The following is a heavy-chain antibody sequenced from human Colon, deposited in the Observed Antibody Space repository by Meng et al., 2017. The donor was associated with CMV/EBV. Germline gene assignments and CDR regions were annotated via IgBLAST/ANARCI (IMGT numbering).Heavy chain of an antibody. J-gene: IGHJ4*02. CDR3: ARDLRVWFGEFKN. CDR1: GYTFTGYY. CDR2: INPNSGGT. V-gene: IGHV1-2*02. D-gene: IGHD3-10*01. Sequence: LVQSGAEGKKPGASGKVSCKASGYTFTGYYMHWVRQAPGQGLEWMGWINPNSGGTNYAQKFQGRVTMTRDTSISTAYMELSRLRSDDTAVYYCARDLRVWFGEFKNWGQGTLVTVSS.